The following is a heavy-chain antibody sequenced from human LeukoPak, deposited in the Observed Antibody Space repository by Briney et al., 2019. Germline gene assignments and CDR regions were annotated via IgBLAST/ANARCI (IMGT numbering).Heavy chain of an antibody. D-gene: IGHD2-15*01. CDR2: ISGSFST. J-gene: IGHJ5*02. V-gene: IGHV3-23*01. CDR1: GFTFSSYA. CDR3: AKSKEDCCGSFDP. Sequence: PGGSLRLSCAPSGFTFSSYAMSWVRQAPGVGLEWVSAISGSFSTYYADSVRGRFTISRDNSNNTLYLQMNSLRADDTAVYYCAKSKEDCCGSFDPWGQGTLVTVSS.